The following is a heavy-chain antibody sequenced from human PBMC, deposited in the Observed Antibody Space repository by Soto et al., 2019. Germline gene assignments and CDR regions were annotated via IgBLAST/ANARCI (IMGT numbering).Heavy chain of an antibody. J-gene: IGHJ3*02. Sequence: GGSLRLSCAASGFTFSSYAMSWVRQAPGKGLEWVSAISGSGGSTYYADSVKGRFTISRDNSKNKLYLQMNSLRAEGTGVFYCAKSPRLRADIVVVVAATADGDSDAFDIWGQGTMVTVSS. CDR2: ISGSGGST. D-gene: IGHD2-15*01. V-gene: IGHV3-23*01. CDR1: GFTFSSYA. CDR3: AKSPRLRADIVVVVAATADGDSDAFDI.